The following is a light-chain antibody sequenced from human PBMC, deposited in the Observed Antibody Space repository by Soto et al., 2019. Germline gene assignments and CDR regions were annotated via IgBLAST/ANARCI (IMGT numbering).Light chain of an antibody. CDR2: DAS. CDR1: QSVSSSY. CDR3: QQYSVSPYT. Sequence: EIVLTQSPGTLSLSPGERATLSCRASQSVSSSYLAWYQQKPGQAPRLLIYDASNRATGIPARFSGSGSGTDFTLTIIRLEPEDFAVYHCQQYSVSPYTFGQGTKVDIK. V-gene: IGKV3-20*01. J-gene: IGKJ2*01.